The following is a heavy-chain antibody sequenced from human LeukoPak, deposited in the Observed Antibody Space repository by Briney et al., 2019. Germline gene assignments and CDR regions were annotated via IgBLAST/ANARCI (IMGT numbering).Heavy chain of an antibody. D-gene: IGHD4-17*01. Sequence: SETLSLTCAVSGGSISSSNWWSWVRQPPGKGLEWIGEIYHSGSTNYNPSLKSRVTISVDKSKNQFSLKLSSVTAADTAVYYCARVGDYGDYDDYFDYWGQGTLVTVSS. CDR1: GGSISSSNW. CDR3: ARVGDYGDYDDYFDY. J-gene: IGHJ4*02. V-gene: IGHV4-4*02. CDR2: IYHSGST.